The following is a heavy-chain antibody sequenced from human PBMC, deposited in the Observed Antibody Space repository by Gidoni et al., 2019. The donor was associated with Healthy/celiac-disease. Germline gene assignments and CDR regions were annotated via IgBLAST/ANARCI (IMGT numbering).Heavy chain of an antibody. CDR2: INSYGSST. Sequence: EVQLVESGGGVVQPGGSLRLHCSASGFTFSSYWLNWVRPAPGQGLVWVSRINSYGSSTSYADSVKGRFTISRDNAKNTLYLQMNSLRAEDTAVYYCARVMGSGWYDYWGQGTLVTVSS. CDR3: ARVMGSGWYDY. J-gene: IGHJ4*02. V-gene: IGHV3-74*01. D-gene: IGHD6-19*01. CDR1: GFTFSSYW.